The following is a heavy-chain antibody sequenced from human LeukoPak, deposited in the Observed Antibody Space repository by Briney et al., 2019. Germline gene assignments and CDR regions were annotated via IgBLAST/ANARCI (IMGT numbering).Heavy chain of an antibody. CDR3: ARYGGYYFDY. V-gene: IGHV4-59*08. Sequence: SETLSLTCTVSGGSISAFYWSWIRQPPGKGLECIGYISYSGSTNYNPSLKSRVTISVDTSKNQFSLKLSSVTAAGTSVYYCARYGGYYFDYWGQGTLVTVSS. D-gene: IGHD5-18*01. CDR1: GGSISAFY. CDR2: ISYSGST. J-gene: IGHJ4*02.